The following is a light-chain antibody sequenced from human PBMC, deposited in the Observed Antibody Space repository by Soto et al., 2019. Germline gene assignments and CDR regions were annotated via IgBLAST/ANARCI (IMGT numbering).Light chain of an antibody. CDR3: EQRSNWPIT. J-gene: IGKJ5*01. V-gene: IGKV3-11*01. CDR1: QSVSSY. CDR2: DAS. Sequence: EIVLTQSPATLSLSPGERATLSCRASQSVSSYLAWYQQKPGQAPRLLIYDASNRATGIPARFSGSGSGTDFTLASCRLEPEDFAVYYCEQRSNWPITFGQGTRMEIK.